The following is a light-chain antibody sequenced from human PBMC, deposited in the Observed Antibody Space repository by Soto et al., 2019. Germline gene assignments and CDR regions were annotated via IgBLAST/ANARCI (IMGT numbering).Light chain of an antibody. V-gene: IGKV3-20*01. CDR1: QSVSSSY. J-gene: IGKJ3*01. CDR3: QQYGSSPVT. Sequence: EIVLTQSPGTLSLSPGERATLSCRASQSVSSSYLAWYQQKPGQAPRLLIYGASSRATGIPDRFSGSGSGPDLTLTISRLEPEDFAVYYCQQYGSSPVTFGPGTKVDIK. CDR2: GAS.